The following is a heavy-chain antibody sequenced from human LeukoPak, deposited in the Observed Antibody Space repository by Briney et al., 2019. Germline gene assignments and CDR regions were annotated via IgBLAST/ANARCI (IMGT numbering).Heavy chain of an antibody. D-gene: IGHD6-13*01. Sequence: PSETLSLTCTVSGGSISRYYWSWVRQPPGKGLEWIGDIYYSGSTNYNTSPKSRVTISVDTSKNQFSLQLSSVTAADTAVYYCARGPGYSSSCYHYYYYYMDVWGKGTTVTVSS. J-gene: IGHJ6*03. CDR2: IYYSGST. CDR3: ARGPGYSSSCYHYYYYYMDV. V-gene: IGHV4-59*01. CDR1: GGSISRYY.